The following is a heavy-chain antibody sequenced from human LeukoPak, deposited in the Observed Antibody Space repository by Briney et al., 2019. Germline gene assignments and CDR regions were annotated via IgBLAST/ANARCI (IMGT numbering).Heavy chain of an antibody. J-gene: IGHJ6*03. CDR3: ARGYCSGGSCYSYYYYNYMDV. CDR1: GGSISSSSYY. CDR2: IHYSGST. D-gene: IGHD2-15*01. Sequence: SETLSLTCTVSGGSISSSSYYWGWIRQPPGKGLEWIGSIHYSGSTNYNPSLKSRVTISVDTSKNQFSLKLSSVTAADTAVYYCARGYCSGGSCYSYYYYNYMDVWGKGTTVTISS. V-gene: IGHV4-39*07.